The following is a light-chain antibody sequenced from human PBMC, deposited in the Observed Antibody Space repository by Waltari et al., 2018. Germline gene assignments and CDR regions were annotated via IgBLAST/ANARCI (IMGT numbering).Light chain of an antibody. V-gene: IGKV2-30*02. CDR3: MQGTHWPWT. J-gene: IGKJ1*01. CDR2: RVS. Sequence: DVVMTQSPLSLPVTLGQPASISCRSSQSLVHRDGNTYLNWVQQRQGQSPRRLFYRVSNRDSGVPDRFSGSGSGTDFTLKISRVEAEDVGVYYCMQGTHWPWTFGQGTKVEIK. CDR1: QSLVHRDGNTY.